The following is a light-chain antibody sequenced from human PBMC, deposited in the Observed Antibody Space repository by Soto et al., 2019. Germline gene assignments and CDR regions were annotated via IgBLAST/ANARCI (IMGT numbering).Light chain of an antibody. Sequence: IVLPPSPGPLSLSPGERATLSCRARQSVSSSDLAWYQQKPGQAPRLLIYGASSRATGIPDRFSGSGSGTDFTLTISRLEPEDFEVYYCQQYGSSLSTFGQGTNLEIK. V-gene: IGKV3-20*01. CDR2: GAS. J-gene: IGKJ2*01. CDR3: QQYGSSLST. CDR1: QSVSSSD.